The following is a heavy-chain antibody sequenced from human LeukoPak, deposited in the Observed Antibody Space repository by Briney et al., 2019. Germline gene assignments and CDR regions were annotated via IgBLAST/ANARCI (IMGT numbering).Heavy chain of an antibody. J-gene: IGHJ4*02. V-gene: IGHV3-23*01. CDR2: IIGSGGST. D-gene: IGHD2-2*01. CDR1: GFTFSSYA. CDR3: AKEKAGYCSSTSCFDGYDY. Sequence: GGSLRLSCAASGFTFSSYAMSWVRQAPGKGLDGAPAIIGSGGSTYYADSVKGRFSISRDNSKNTLYLQLNSLRAEDTAVYYCAKEKAGYCSSTSCFDGYDYWGQGTLVTVSS.